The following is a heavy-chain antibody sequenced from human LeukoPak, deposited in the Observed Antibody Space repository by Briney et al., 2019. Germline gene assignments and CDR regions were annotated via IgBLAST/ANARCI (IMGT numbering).Heavy chain of an antibody. CDR2: ISSSSTYI. CDR3: ARRLDTAMVSHDY. CDR1: GFIFSSYS. J-gene: IGHJ4*02. Sequence: PGGSLRLSCAASGFIFSSYSVNWVRQAPGKGLEWVSYISSSSTYIYYADSVKGRFTISRDNAKSSLDLQMNSLRAEDTAVYYCARRLDTAMVSHDYWGQGTLVTVFS. D-gene: IGHD5-18*01. V-gene: IGHV3-21*01.